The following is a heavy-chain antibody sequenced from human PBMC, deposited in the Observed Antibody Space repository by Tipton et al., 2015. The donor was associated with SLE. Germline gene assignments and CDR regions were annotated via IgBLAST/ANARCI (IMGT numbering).Heavy chain of an antibody. V-gene: IGHV4-39*07. CDR2: IFYTGST. CDR3: ARGWDYDFWSGYAGY. J-gene: IGHJ4*02. Sequence: TLSLTCTVSDGSIRSTNYYWGWIRQPPGKGLEWIGRIFYTGSTYYNPSLKSRVSFSIDTSKHQFSLKLNSVTAADTAVYYCARGWDYDFWSGYAGYWGQGTLVTVSS. CDR1: DGSIRSTNYY. D-gene: IGHD3-3*01.